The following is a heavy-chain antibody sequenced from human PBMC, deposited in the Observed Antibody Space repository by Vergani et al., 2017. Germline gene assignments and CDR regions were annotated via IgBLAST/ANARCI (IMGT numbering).Heavy chain of an antibody. CDR3: ARHWAVVAANNWFDP. CDR2: INHSGST. CDR1: GGSFSGYY. Sequence: QVQLQQWGAGLLKPSETLSLTCAVYGGSFSGYYWSWIRQPPGKGLEWIGEINHSGSTNYHPSLKSRVTISVDTSKNQFSLKLSSVTAADTAVYYCARHWAVVAANNWFDPWGQGAMVTVSS. J-gene: IGHJ5*02. V-gene: IGHV4-34*01. D-gene: IGHD2-15*01.